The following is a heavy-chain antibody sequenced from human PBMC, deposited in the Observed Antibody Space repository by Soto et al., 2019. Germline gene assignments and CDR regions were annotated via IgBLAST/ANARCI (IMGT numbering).Heavy chain of an antibody. J-gene: IGHJ4*02. Sequence: PGGSLRLSCAASGFTVNNNYMSWVRQAPGKGLEWVSLIYTSGATYYADSVKGRFTISRHSTKNTLYLQVNNLRPEDTAVYYCARVIKERRQWLGYYFDYWGQGTVVTVSS. D-gene: IGHD6-19*01. CDR3: ARVIKERRQWLGYYFDY. CDR1: GFTVNNNY. V-gene: IGHV3-53*04. CDR2: IYTSGAT.